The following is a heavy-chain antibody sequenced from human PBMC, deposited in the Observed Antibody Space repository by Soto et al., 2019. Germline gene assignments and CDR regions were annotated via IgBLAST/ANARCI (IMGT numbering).Heavy chain of an antibody. CDR1: GFTVKNYQ. Sequence: HWGVLRLSCAASGFTVKNYQMNWVRQAPGKGLEWVSVIYSGGVTYYPDSVKGRFTTIRDTSKNTVYLQMNSLRADDTAMYYCARDPSTTGYYGLDVWGQGTTVTVSS. CDR2: IYSGGVT. V-gene: IGHV3-53*01. J-gene: IGHJ6*02. CDR3: ARDPSTTGYYGLDV.